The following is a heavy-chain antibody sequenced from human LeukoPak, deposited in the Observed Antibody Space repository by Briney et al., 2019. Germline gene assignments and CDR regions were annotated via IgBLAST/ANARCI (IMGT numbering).Heavy chain of an antibody. CDR2: TYYRSKWYN. V-gene: IGHV6-1*01. CDR1: GDSVSSNSAA. D-gene: IGHD2-2*01. CDR3: ARHRGVRMGVVGAHYYYMDV. J-gene: IGHJ6*03. Sequence: SQTLSLTCAISGDSVSSNSAAWNWIRQSPSRGLEWLGRTYYRSKWYNDYAVSVKSRITINPDTSKNQFSLQLNSVTPEDTAVYYCARHRGVRMGVVGAHYYYMDVWGKGTTVTISS.